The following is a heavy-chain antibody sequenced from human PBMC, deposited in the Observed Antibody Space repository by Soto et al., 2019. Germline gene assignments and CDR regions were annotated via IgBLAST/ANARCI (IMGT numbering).Heavy chain of an antibody. CDR3: ARGGFRQWLLDY. J-gene: IGHJ4*02. CDR2: INFDGTTT. V-gene: IGHV3-74*01. CDR1: GFTFNSYW. D-gene: IGHD5-12*01. Sequence: EVQLVESGGGLVQPGGSLRLSCAASGFTFNSYWIHWVRQAPGKGLVWVSRINFDGTTTNYADSVKGRFTISRDNAKNTLYLQMNSLRDEYTAVYYCARGGFRQWLLDYWGQGSLVTVSS.